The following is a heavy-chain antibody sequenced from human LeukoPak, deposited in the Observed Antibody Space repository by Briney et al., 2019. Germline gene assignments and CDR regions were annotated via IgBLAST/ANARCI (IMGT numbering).Heavy chain of an antibody. CDR2: IYSGGST. CDR3: AKATSGTLLFDY. J-gene: IGHJ4*02. Sequence: GGSLRLSCAASGFTVSSNYMSWVRQAPGKGLEWVSAIYSGGSTYYADSVKGRFTISRDNSKNTLYLQMNSLRAEDTAVYYCAKATSGTLLFDYWGQGTLVTVSS. V-gene: IGHV3-53*01. CDR1: GFTVSSNY. D-gene: IGHD6-13*01.